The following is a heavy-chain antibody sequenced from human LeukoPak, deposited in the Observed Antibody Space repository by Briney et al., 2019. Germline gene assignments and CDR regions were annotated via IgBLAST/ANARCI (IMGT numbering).Heavy chain of an antibody. V-gene: IGHV1-69*05. Sequence: ASVKVSCKASGGTFSSYAISWVRQAPGQGLEWMGGIIPIFGTANYAQKFQGRVTITTDESTSTAYMELSSLRSEDTAVYYCARGYYYDSSGYYYIWGQGTMVTVSS. D-gene: IGHD3-22*01. CDR1: GGTFSSYA. CDR3: ARGYYYDSSGYYYI. CDR2: IIPIFGTA. J-gene: IGHJ3*02.